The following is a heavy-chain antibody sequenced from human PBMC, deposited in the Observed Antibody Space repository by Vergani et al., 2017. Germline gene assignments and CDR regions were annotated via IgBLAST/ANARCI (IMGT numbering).Heavy chain of an antibody. V-gene: IGHV1-69*18. CDR2: IIPIFGTA. CDR1: GGTFSSYA. Sequence: QVQLVQSGAEVKKPGSSVKVSCKASGGTFSSYAISWVRQAPGQGLEWMGRIIPIFGTANYAQKFQGRVTITADESTSTAYMELSSLRSDDTAVYYCARGDPDYYGSGSYYDPHDYWGQGTLVTVSS. D-gene: IGHD3-10*01. J-gene: IGHJ4*02. CDR3: ARGDPDYYGSGSYYDPHDY.